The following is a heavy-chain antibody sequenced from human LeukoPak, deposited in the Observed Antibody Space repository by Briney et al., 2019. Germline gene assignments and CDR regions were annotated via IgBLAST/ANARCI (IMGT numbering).Heavy chain of an antibody. D-gene: IGHD1-14*01. J-gene: IGHJ4*02. CDR2: SYHSGST. V-gene: IGHV4-38-2*02. CDR3: ARAPSLTHFDY. CDR1: GYSISSGHY. Sequence: SETLSLTCTVSGYSISSGHYWGWIRQPPGKGLEWIGSSYHSGSTYYGPSLKSRVTISVDTSKNQFSLKLSSVTAADTAVYYCARAPSLTHFDYWGQGTLVTVSS.